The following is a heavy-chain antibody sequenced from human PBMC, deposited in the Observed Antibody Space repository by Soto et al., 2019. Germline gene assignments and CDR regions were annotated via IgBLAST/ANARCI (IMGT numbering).Heavy chain of an antibody. Sequence: GGSLRLSCAASGFTFSSYAMHWVRQAPGKGLEWVAVISYDGSNKYYADSVKGRFTISRDNSKNTLYLQMNSLRAEDTAVYYCARGHKWIQLWYHTDYWGQGTLVTVSS. D-gene: IGHD5-18*01. CDR2: ISYDGSNK. J-gene: IGHJ4*02. CDR3: ARGHKWIQLWYHTDY. CDR1: GFTFSSYA. V-gene: IGHV3-30-3*01.